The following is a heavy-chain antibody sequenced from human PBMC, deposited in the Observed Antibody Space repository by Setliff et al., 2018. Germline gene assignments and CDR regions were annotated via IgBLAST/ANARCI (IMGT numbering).Heavy chain of an antibody. D-gene: IGHD6-19*01. J-gene: IGHJ5*02. Sequence: ASGFTFRGSEIHWVRQASGKGLEWVGRIRSKADKYATDYGASAKGRFIISRDDSKKTAYLQMSSLRAEDTAMYYCLLPCTSGWYNWVDPWGQGTLVTVSS. CDR3: LLPCTSGWYNWVDP. CDR2: IRSKADKYAT. CDR1: GFTFRGSE. V-gene: IGHV3-73*01.